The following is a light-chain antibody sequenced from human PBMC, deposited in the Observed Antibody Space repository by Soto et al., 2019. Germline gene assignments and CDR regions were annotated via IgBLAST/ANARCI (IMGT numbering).Light chain of an antibody. Sequence: PCSVSGSPGQSVTISCTGTSSDVGGYNFVSWYQQHPGKAPKLMIYDVITRPSGVPDRFSGSKSGNTASLTISGLQAEDEADYYCCSYAGSYNYVFGTGTKVTVL. CDR1: SSDVGGYNF. V-gene: IGLV2-11*01. CDR3: CSYAGSYNYV. CDR2: DVI. J-gene: IGLJ1*01.